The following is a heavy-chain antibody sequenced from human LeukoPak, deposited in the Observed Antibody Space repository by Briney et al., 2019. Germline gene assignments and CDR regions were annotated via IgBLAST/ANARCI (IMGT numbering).Heavy chain of an antibody. V-gene: IGHV3-7*05. D-gene: IGHD2/OR15-2a*01. CDR1: GFTFSTYW. Sequence: PGGSLRLSCAASGFTFSTYWMSWVRRAPGKGLEWVANINQDESEKYYVDSVKGRFTISRDNAKSSVYLQMNSLRAEDTAVYYCARARVSSYYGMDIWGQGATVTVSS. CDR3: ARARVSSYYGMDI. J-gene: IGHJ6*02. CDR2: INQDESEK.